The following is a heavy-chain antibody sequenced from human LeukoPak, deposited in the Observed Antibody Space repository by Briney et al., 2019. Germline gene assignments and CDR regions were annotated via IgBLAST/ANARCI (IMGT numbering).Heavy chain of an antibody. CDR3: ARADPSNYVRGSYRRYFGY. CDR2: INHSGST. V-gene: IGHV4-34*01. Sequence: PSETLSLTCAVYGGSFSGYYWSWIRQPPGKGLEWIGEINHSGSTNYNPSLKSRVTISVDTSKNQFSLKLSSVTAADTAVYYCARADPSNYVRGSYRRYFGYWGQGTLVTVSS. D-gene: IGHD3-16*02. CDR1: GGSFSGYY. J-gene: IGHJ4*02.